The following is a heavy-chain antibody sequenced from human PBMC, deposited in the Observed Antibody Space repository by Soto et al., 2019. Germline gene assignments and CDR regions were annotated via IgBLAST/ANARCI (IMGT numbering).Heavy chain of an antibody. J-gene: IGHJ3*02. Sequence: SETLSLTCAVYGGSFSGYYWSWIRQPPGKGLEWIGEINHSGSTNYNPSLKSRVTISVDTSKNQFSLKLSSVTAADMAVYYCARGSSWYLGAFGIWGQGTMVTVSS. D-gene: IGHD6-13*01. CDR1: GGSFSGYY. CDR2: INHSGST. V-gene: IGHV4-34*01. CDR3: ARGSSWYLGAFGI.